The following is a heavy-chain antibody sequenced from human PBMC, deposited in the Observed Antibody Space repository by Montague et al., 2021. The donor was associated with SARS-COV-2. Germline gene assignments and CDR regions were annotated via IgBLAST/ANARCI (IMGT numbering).Heavy chain of an antibody. V-gene: IGHV4-39*07. CDR1: GGSISSSSYY. J-gene: IGHJ3*01. Sequence: SETLSLTCTVSGGSISSSSYYWGWIRQPPGKGLEWIGSIYYSGSTYYNPSLKSRVTISVDTSKNQFSLKLSSVTAADTAVYYCARYHCPNDICDGFDVWGQGTMVTVSS. CDR2: IYYSGST. D-gene: IGHD2-8*01. CDR3: ARYHCPNDICDGFDV.